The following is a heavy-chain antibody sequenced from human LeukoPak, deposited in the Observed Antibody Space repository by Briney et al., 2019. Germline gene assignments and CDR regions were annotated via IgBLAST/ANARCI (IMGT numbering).Heavy chain of an antibody. D-gene: IGHD1-14*01. V-gene: IGHV3-74*01. CDR1: GFTFSSYG. J-gene: IGHJ6*02. Sequence: GGSLRLSCEASGFTFSSYGMHWVRQVPGKGLVWVSRINSDGSSTSYADSVKGRFTISRDNAKNTLYLQMNSLRAEDTAVYYCATGQGHGMDVWGQGTTVTVSS. CDR3: ATGQGHGMDV. CDR2: INSDGSST.